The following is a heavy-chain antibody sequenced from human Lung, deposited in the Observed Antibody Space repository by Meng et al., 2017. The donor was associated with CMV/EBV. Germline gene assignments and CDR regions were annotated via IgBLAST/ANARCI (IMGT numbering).Heavy chain of an antibody. Sequence: SXTXSLXXTVSGGSISGYYWSFIRQSPGKGLEWIGYISYGGGTKYNPSLQSRVTMSLATSEKQFTLKLTSLTAADTAVYYCASCRGTSCHDGIDFWGQGPMVTVSS. CDR3: ASCRGTSCHDGIDF. V-gene: IGHV4-59*13. CDR2: ISYGGGT. J-gene: IGHJ3*01. CDR1: GGSISGYY. D-gene: IGHD2-2*01.